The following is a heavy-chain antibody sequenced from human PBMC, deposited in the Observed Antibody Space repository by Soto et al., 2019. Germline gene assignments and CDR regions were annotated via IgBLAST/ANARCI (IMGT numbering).Heavy chain of an antibody. CDR2: IKSKTDGGTT. CDR1: GFTFSNAW. D-gene: IGHD3-3*01. Sequence: GGSLRLSCAASGFTFSNAWMNWVRQAPGKGLEWVGRIKSKTDGGTTDYAAPVKGRFTISRDDSKNTLYLQMNSLKTEDTAVYYCTTTYIFGVVHVSYYYYYGMDVWGQGTTVTVSS. CDR3: TTTYIFGVVHVSYYYYYGMDV. V-gene: IGHV3-15*07. J-gene: IGHJ6*02.